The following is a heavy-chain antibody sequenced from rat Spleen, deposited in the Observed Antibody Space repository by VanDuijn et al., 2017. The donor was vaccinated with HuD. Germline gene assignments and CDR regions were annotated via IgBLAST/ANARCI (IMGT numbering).Heavy chain of an antibody. D-gene: IGHD1-3*01. CDR3: ARRDGSYDY. V-gene: IGHV5-7*01. CDR2: ISYDGSTP. Sequence: EVQVVESGGGIVQPGRSMKLSCAASGFTFSNYDMVWVRQAPTKGLKWVASISYDGSTPYYRDSVKGRFTISRDNAKSTLYLQMDSLRSEDTATYYCARRDGSYDYWGQGVMVTVSS. CDR1: GFTFSNYD. J-gene: IGHJ2*01.